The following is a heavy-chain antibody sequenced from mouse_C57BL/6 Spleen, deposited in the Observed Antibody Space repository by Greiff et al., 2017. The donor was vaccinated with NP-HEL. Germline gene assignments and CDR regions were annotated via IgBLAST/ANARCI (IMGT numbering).Heavy chain of an antibody. CDR3: LTTVVAGFDY. CDR2: IYPRSGNT. V-gene: IGHV1-81*01. Sequence: VKLQESGAELARPGASVKLSCKASGYTFTSYGISWVKQRTGQGLEWIGEIYPRSGNTYYNEKFKGKATLTADKSSSTAYMELRSLTSEDSAVYFCLTTVVAGFDYWGQGTTLTVSS. CDR1: GYTFTSYG. D-gene: IGHD1-1*01. J-gene: IGHJ2*01.